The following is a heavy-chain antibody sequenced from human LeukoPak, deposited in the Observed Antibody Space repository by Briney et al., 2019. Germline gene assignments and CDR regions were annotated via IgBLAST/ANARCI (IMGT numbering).Heavy chain of an antibody. Sequence: GGSLRLSCAASGFTFSSYVMHWVRQAPGKGLEWVAIISYDGSNKYYADSVKGRFTISRDNSKNTLYLQMNSLRAEDTAVYYCAKEGLVATISRYFQHWGQGTLVTVSS. CDR2: ISYDGSNK. D-gene: IGHD5-12*01. J-gene: IGHJ1*01. CDR1: GFTFSSYV. CDR3: AKEGLVATISRYFQH. V-gene: IGHV3-30*04.